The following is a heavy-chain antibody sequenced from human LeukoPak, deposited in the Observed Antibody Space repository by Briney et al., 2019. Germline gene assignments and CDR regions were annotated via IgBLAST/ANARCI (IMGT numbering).Heavy chain of an antibody. J-gene: IGHJ4*02. Sequence: PSETLSLTCTVSGGSITSYYWGWSRQPPGKGLGWIGRIYTSGSTNYNPSLKSRVTMSVDTSKNQCSLKLSSVTAADTAVYYCARDRCSSTSCRSRDYWGQGTLVTVSS. V-gene: IGHV4-4*07. CDR1: GGSITSYY. D-gene: IGHD2-2*01. CDR2: IYTSGST. CDR3: ARDRCSSTSCRSRDY.